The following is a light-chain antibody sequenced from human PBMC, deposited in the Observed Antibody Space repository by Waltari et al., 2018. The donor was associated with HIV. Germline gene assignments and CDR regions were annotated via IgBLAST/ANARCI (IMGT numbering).Light chain of an antibody. CDR2: EVS. V-gene: IGLV2-8*01. J-gene: IGLJ3*02. CDR3: SSYAGSNNLV. CDR1: SRDVGGYNY. Sequence: QSALTQPPSASGSPGQSVTISCTGTSRDVGGYNYVSWYQQHPGKAPKLMIYEVSKRPSGVPDRFSGSKSGNTASLTVSALQAEDEADYYCSSYAGSNNLVFGGGTKLTVL.